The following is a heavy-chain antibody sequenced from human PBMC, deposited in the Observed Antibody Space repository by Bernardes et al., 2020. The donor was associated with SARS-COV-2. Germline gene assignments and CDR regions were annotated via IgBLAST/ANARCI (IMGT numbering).Heavy chain of an antibody. D-gene: IGHD2-15*01. CDR2: IGGDGNT. CDR3: AKDVFWWQLDS. J-gene: IGHJ4*02. V-gene: IGHV3-23*01. CDR1: GFSFSPNA. Sequence: GGSLRLSCAASGFSFSPNAMSWVRQAPGKGLEWVSGIGGDGNTHYADSVRGRFSISRDNSNNMLFLQMDSLRAEDTAMYYCAKDVFWWQLDSWGQGALVNVSS.